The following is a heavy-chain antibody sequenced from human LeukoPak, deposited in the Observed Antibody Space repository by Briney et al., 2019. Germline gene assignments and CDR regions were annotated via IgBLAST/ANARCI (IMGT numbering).Heavy chain of an antibody. CDR2: ITWNGGSI. J-gene: IGHJ6*02. V-gene: IGHV3-9*01. CDR1: GFTFITYT. CDR3: TKDLGSSTYGMDV. Sequence: PGGSLRLSCAASGFTFITYTMAWVRQAPGGGLEWVSGITWNGGSIGYADSVKGRLTISRDNAKNSLYLQMNSLRAEDTALYYCTKDLGSSTYGMDVWGQGTTVTVSS.